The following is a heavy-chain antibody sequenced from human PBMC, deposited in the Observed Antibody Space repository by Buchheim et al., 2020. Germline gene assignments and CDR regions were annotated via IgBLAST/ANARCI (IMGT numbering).Heavy chain of an antibody. CDR3: ARRVRDSSGYNFDF. D-gene: IGHD5-18*01. CDR1: GYSFTGAY. Sequence: EVQLVQSGAEVKRPGESLKISCQGSGYSFTGAYIAWVRQMPGKGLEWMGNIYPGDSYTAYNPSFQGQVTMSVDKSIRTAYLQWYSLKASDSAVYYRARRVRDSSGYNFDFWGQGTL. CDR2: IYPGDSYT. V-gene: IGHV5-51*01. J-gene: IGHJ4*02.